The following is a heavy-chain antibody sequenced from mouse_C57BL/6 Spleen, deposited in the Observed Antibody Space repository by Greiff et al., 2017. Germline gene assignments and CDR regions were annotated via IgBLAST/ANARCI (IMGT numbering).Heavy chain of an antibody. CDR3: ARYLLGYFDY. D-gene: IGHD4-1*01. Sequence: EVQVVESGGGLVQPGGSLSLSCAASGFTFTDYYMSWVRQPPGKALEWLGFIRNKANGYTTEYSASVKGRLTISRDNSQSILYLRMNAQRAEDSATYYCARYLLGYFDYWGQGTTRTVSS. CDR2: IRNKANGYTT. J-gene: IGHJ2*01. V-gene: IGHV7-3*01. CDR1: GFTFTDYY.